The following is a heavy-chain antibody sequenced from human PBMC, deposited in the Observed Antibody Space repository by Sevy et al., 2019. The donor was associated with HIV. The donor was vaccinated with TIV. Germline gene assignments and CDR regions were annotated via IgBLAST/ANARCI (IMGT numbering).Heavy chain of an antibody. Sequence: GGSLRLSCAASGFTFSSYSMNWVRQAPGKGLEWVSSISSSSSYIYYADSVKGRFTISRDNAKNSLYLQMNSLRAEDTAVYDCASYMITFGGVIARDAFDIWGQGTMVTVSS. D-gene: IGHD3-16*02. J-gene: IGHJ3*02. CDR1: GFTFSSYS. V-gene: IGHV3-21*01. CDR2: ISSSSSYI. CDR3: ASYMITFGGVIARDAFDI.